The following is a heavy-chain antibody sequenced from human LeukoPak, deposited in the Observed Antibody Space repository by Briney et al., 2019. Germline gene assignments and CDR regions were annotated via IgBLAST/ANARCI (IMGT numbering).Heavy chain of an antibody. CDR2: ISYDGSNK. V-gene: IGHV3-30*04. J-gene: IGHJ3*02. CDR3: ARGYGGNSAAFDI. CDR1: GFTFSDYA. D-gene: IGHD4-23*01. Sequence: GGSLRLSCAASGFTFSDYALHWVRQAPGKGLEWVALISYDGSNKNYADSVKGRFTISRDNSKNILYLQMNSLRVEDTAVYFCARGYGGNSAAFDIWGQGTMVTVSS.